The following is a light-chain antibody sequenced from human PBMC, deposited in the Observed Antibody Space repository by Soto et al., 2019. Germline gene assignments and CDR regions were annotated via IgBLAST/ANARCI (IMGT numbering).Light chain of an antibody. CDR3: SSYSGGSAPVV. Sequence: QSVLTQPASVSGSPGQSITISCIGTSSDVGDYDYVSWYQQHPGQAPKLLIYEVRDRPSGVSKRFAGSKSGNTASLTISGLQAEDEAEYYCSSYSGGSAPVVFGGGTKVTVL. CDR1: SSDVGDYDY. J-gene: IGLJ2*01. V-gene: IGLV2-14*03. CDR2: EVR.